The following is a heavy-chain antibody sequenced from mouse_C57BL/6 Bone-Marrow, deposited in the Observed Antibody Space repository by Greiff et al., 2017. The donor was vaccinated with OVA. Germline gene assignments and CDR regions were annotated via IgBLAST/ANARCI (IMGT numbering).Heavy chain of an antibody. Sequence: VQLQQSGPELVKPGASVKISCKASGYTFTDYYMNWVKQSHGKSLEWIGDINPNNGGTSYNQKFKGKATLTVEKSSSTAYMELRSLTSEDSAVYYCARMEVYYDYDGRDYYAMDYWGQGTSVTVSS. D-gene: IGHD2-4*01. CDR3: ARMEVYYDYDGRDYYAMDY. CDR2: INPNNGGT. V-gene: IGHV1-26*01. CDR1: GYTFTDYY. J-gene: IGHJ4*01.